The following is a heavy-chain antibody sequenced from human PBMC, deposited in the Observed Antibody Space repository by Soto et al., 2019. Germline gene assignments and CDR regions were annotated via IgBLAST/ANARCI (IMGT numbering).Heavy chain of an antibody. CDR1: GDSITSNH. V-gene: IGHV4-59*01. J-gene: IGHJ5*02. CDR2: IYNSGTT. CDR3: ARVSMSTVSWGFAP. D-gene: IGHD4-4*01. Sequence: SETLSLTCAVSGDSITSNHWNWIRQPPGRGLEWIGYIYNSGTTKYNPSLKSRVIISVDTSKNQLSLKLSSVTAADTAVYYCARVSMSTVSWGFAPWGQGTLVTVSS.